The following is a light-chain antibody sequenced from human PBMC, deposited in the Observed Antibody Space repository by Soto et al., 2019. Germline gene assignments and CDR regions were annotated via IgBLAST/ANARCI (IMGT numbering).Light chain of an antibody. V-gene: IGKV3-20*01. CDR2: DAS. CDR1: QSVSSY. J-gene: IGKJ5*01. CDR3: QQYVGSPIT. Sequence: EIVLTQSPGTLSLSPGERATLSRRASQSVSSYFAWYQQKPGQAPNLLIYDASNRASGVPDRFTGGGSGTDFSLTIRRLEPEDFALYYCQQYVGSPITFGQGTRLEI.